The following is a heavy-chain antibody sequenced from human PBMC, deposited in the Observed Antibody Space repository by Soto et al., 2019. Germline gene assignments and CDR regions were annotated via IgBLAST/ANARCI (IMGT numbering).Heavy chain of an antibody. Sequence: EVQLLESGGGLAQPGGSLRLSCAASGFPFSSYAMSWVRQAPGKGLEWVSSISGRGVSTYYAGSVKGRSTISRDNSKNTLYLQMNSLRAEDTAVYYCARDPVGNDYVSGRVAPWFDPWGQGTLVTVSS. CDR2: ISGRGVST. CDR1: GFPFSSYA. D-gene: IGHD3-10*01. J-gene: IGHJ5*02. CDR3: ARDPVGNDYVSGRVAPWFDP. V-gene: IGHV3-23*01.